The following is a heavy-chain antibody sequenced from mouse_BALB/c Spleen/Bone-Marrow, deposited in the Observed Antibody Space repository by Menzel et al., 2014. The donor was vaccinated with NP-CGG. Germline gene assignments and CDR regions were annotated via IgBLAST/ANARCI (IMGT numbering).Heavy chain of an antibody. CDR3: ARDGSSYEGNYFDY. CDR2: INSNGGST. Sequence: EVKLVESGGGLVQPGGSLKLSCVASGFIFSSYGTSWVRQTPDKRLELVATINSNGGSTYYPDSVKGRFTISRDNAKNTLYLQMSSLKSEDTAMYYCARDGSSYEGNYFDYWGQGTTLTVSS. V-gene: IGHV5-6-3*01. D-gene: IGHD1-1*01. CDR1: GFIFSSYG. J-gene: IGHJ2*01.